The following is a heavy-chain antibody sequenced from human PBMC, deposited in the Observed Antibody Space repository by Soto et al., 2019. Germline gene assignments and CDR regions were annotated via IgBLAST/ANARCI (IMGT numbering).Heavy chain of an antibody. CDR2: ISAYNVNT. V-gene: IGHV1-18*01. J-gene: IGHJ6*02. CDR3: XREIAAADHYYYYGXXV. D-gene: IGHD6-13*01. Sequence: QVQLVQSGAEVKKPGASVKVSCKASGYTFTSYGISWVRQAPGQGLEWMGWISAYNVNTNYAQKLQGRVTMTTDTSTSTAYMELRSLRSDDTAVXXXXREIAAADHYYYYGXXVWGQGTTVXVSS. CDR1: GYTFTSYG.